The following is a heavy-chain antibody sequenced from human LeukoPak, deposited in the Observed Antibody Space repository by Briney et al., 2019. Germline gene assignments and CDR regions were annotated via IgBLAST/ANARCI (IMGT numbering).Heavy chain of an antibody. J-gene: IGHJ4*02. V-gene: IGHV3-30*04. Sequence: PGRSLRLSCAASGFTFSSYAMHWVRQAPGKGLEWVAVISYDGSNKYYADSVKGRFTISRDNSKNTLYLQMNSLRAEDTAVYYCARSPSDLIAAAGRGQGTLVTVSS. CDR1: GFTFSSYA. CDR2: ISYDGSNK. CDR3: ARSPSDLIAAAG. D-gene: IGHD6-13*01.